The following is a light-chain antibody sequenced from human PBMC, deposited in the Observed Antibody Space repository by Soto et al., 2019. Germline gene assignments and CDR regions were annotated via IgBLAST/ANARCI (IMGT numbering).Light chain of an antibody. J-gene: IGLJ1*01. CDR2: DDS. CDR1: NVGSKS. Sequence: SYELTQPPSVSVAPGQTATVTCGGNNVGSKSGHWYQQKPGQAPVLVVYDDSDRPSGLPERFSGFNSGNTATLTNSRVAAGDEADYYCQVWGPRSEQVGVGTGTKLTVL. CDR3: QVWGPRSEQVG. V-gene: IGLV3-21*02.